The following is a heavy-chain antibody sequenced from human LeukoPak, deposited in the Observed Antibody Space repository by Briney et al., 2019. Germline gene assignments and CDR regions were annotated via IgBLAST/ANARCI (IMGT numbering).Heavy chain of an antibody. J-gene: IGHJ6*02. Sequence: ASVKVSCKASGYTFTSYDINWVRQATGQGLEWMGWMNPNSGNTGYAQKFQGRVTTTRNTSISTAYMELSSLRSEDTAVYYCARGHSSGWLYYYYGMDVWGQGTTVTVSS. CDR1: GYTFTSYD. CDR2: MNPNSGNT. D-gene: IGHD6-19*01. CDR3: ARGHSSGWLYYYYGMDV. V-gene: IGHV1-8*01.